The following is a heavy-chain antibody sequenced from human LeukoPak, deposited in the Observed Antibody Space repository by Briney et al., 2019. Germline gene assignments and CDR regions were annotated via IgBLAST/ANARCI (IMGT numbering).Heavy chain of an antibody. CDR3: ARVRYYLDY. D-gene: IGHD3-9*01. CDR2: IRNKVNSYST. V-gene: IGHV3-72*01. J-gene: IGHJ4*02. Sequence: PGGSLRLSCAASGFILSSYSINWVRQAPGKGLEWVGRIRNKVNSYSTEYAASVKGRFTISRDDSKNSLYLQMNSLKTEDTAVYYCARVRYYLDYWGQGTLVTVSS. CDR1: GFILSSYS.